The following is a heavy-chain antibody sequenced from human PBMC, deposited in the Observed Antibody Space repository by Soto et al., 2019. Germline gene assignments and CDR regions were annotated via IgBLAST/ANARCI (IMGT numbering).Heavy chain of an antibody. V-gene: IGHV6-1*01. Sequence: SQTLSLTCAISGDSVSSNSATWTWIRQSPSRGLEWLGRTYYRSKWYNDYAVSVKGRITINPDTSKNHFSLKLTSVTAADTAVYYCARDKITGLFDYWGQGTLVTSPQ. J-gene: IGHJ4*02. CDR3: ARDKITGLFDY. CDR2: TYYRSKWYN. D-gene: IGHD2-8*02. CDR1: GDSVSSNSAT.